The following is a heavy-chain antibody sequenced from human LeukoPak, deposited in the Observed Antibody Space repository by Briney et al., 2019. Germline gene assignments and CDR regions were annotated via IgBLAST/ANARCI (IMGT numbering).Heavy chain of an antibody. Sequence: GGSLRLSCAASGFTFSSYGMHWVRQAPGRGLEWVAVISYDGSNKYYADSVKGRFTISRDNSKNTLYLQMNSLRAEDTAVYYCAKVSGSYSLTLDYWGQGTLVTVSS. J-gene: IGHJ4*02. CDR3: AKVSGSYSLTLDY. V-gene: IGHV3-30*18. D-gene: IGHD3-10*01. CDR1: GFTFSSYG. CDR2: ISYDGSNK.